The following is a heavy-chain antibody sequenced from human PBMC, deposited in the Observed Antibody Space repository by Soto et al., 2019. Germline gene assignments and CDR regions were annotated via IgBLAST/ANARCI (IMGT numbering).Heavy chain of an antibody. J-gene: IGHJ4*02. V-gene: IGHV3-23*01. D-gene: IGHD3-3*01. CDR1: GFTFSSYA. CDR2: ISGSGGST. Sequence: GGSLRLSCAASGFTFSSYAMSWVRQAPGKGLEWVSAISGSGGSTYYADSVKGRFTISRDNSKNTLYLQMNSLRAEDTAVYYCAKARGRIRFLEWLLFSYWGQGTLVTVSS. CDR3: AKARGRIRFLEWLLFSY.